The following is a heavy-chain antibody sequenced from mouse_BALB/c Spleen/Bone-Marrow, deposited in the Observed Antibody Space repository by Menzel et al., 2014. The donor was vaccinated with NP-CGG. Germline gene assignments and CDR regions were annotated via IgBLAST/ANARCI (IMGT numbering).Heavy chain of an antibody. CDR2: INPYNDGT. V-gene: IGHV1-14*01. CDR1: GYTFTSYV. D-gene: IGHD6-1*01. Sequence: EVKLMESGPELVKPGASVKMSCKASGYTFTSYVMHWVKRKPGQGLEWIGYINPYNDGTKYNEKFKGKATLTSEKSSSTAYMELSSLTSEDSAVFYCARRGRIAEALGYWGQGTTLTVSS. CDR3: ARRGRIAEALGY. J-gene: IGHJ2*01.